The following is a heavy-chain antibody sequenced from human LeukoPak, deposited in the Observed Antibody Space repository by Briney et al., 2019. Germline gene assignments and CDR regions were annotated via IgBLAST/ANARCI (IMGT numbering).Heavy chain of an antibody. V-gene: IGHV3-23*01. CDR2: ISGVGVST. D-gene: IGHD4-17*01. CDR3: AKAGLTTVTTPGWFDP. J-gene: IGHJ5*02. Sequence: PGGSLRLSCAASGFTFSSYAMSWVRQAPGKGLEWVSAISGVGVSTYYADSVKGRFTISRDNSKNTLYQQMNSLRAEDTAVYYCAKAGLTTVTTPGWFDPWGQGTLVTVSS. CDR1: GFTFSSYA.